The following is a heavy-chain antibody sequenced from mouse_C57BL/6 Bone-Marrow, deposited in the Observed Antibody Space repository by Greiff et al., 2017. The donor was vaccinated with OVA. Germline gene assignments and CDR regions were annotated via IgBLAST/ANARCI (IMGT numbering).Heavy chain of an antibody. D-gene: IGHD2-2*01. CDR2: IWSGGST. CDR1: GFSLTSYG. J-gene: IGHJ2*01. Sequence: VQLKQSGPGLVQPSQSLSITCTVSGFSLTSYGVHWVRQSPGKGLEWLGVIWSGGSTDYNAAFISRLSISKDNSKSQVFFKMNSLQADDTAIYYCARMAGYYGYDGFDYWGQGTTLTVSS. V-gene: IGHV2-2*01. CDR3: ARMAGYYGYDGFDY.